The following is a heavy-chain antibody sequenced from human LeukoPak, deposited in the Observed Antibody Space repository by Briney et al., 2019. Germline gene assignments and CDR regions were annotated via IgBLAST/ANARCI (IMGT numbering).Heavy chain of an antibody. J-gene: IGHJ1*01. V-gene: IGHV3-21*01. CDR1: GFTFSSYS. D-gene: IGHD3-22*01. CDR3: ARDPGYYDSSGYFPAYFQH. Sequence: GGALRLSCAASGFTFSSYSMNGLRQAPGKGLEWVSSISSSSGYIYYADSVKGRFTISRDNAKNSLYLQMSSLRAEDTAVYYCARDPGYYDSSGYFPAYFQHWGQGTLVTVSS. CDR2: ISSSSGYI.